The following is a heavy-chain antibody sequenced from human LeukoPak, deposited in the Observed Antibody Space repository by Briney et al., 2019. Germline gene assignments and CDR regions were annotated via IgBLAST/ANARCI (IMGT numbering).Heavy chain of an antibody. CDR3: AREGWQWLVHAFDI. CDR1: NYSISTDYY. V-gene: IGHV4-38-2*02. J-gene: IGHJ3*02. D-gene: IGHD6-19*01. Sequence: SETLSLTCTVSNYSISTDYYWGWIRQPPGKGLEWIGTMYHSGSTYYNPSLKSRVTISVDTSKNQFFLKLSSVTAADTAVYYCAREGWQWLVHAFDIWGQGTMVTVSS. CDR2: MYHSGST.